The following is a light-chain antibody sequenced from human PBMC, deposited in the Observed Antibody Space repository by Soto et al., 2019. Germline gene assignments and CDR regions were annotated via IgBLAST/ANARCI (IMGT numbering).Light chain of an antibody. CDR1: QSVDSF. J-gene: IGKJ1*01. CDR2: DTS. CDR3: QQYNNWPLWT. V-gene: IGKV3-11*01. Sequence: EIVLTQSPASLSLSPGERATLSCRASQSVDSFLAWYQQKPGRTPRLLIYDTSNRATGIPARFSGSGSGTDFTLTISRLEPEDFAVYYCQQYNNWPLWTFGQGTKVEIK.